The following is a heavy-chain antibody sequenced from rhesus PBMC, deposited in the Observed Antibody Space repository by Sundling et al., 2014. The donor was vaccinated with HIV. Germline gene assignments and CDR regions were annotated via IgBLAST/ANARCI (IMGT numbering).Heavy chain of an antibody. CDR1: GGSISGGYY. D-gene: IGHD2-15*01. V-gene: IGHV4-165*01. CDR2: IGGSSGST. CDR3: AREAIVVVLTAPPPGLDS. Sequence: QVQLQESGPGLVKPSETLSLTCAVSGGSISGGYYWNWIRQPPGKGLEWIGNIGGSSGSTYYNPSLKSRVTISTDTSKNQFSLKLSSVTAADTAVYYCAREAIVVVLTAPPPGLDSWGQGVVVTVSS. J-gene: IGHJ6*01.